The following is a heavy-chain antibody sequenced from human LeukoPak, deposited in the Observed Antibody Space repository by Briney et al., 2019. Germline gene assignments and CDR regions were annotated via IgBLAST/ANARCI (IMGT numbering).Heavy chain of an antibody. V-gene: IGHV4-59*11. CDR2: ISYIGST. D-gene: IGHD4-17*01. CDR1: DDSFSSHY. Sequence: SETLSLTCAVSDDSFSSHYWTWIRQPPGKGLEWIGYISYIGSTNYNPPLKSRVTISIDTSRNQFSLRLSSVTAADTAVYYCARDLVTVTKGFDIWGQGTMVSVSS. CDR3: ARDLVTVTKGFDI. J-gene: IGHJ3*02.